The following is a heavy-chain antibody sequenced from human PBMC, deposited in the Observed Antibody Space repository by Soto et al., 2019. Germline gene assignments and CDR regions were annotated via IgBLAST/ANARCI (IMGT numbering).Heavy chain of an antibody. D-gene: IGHD3-3*01. J-gene: IGHJ6*03. CDR1: GFTFSDYY. V-gene: IGHV3-11*01. CDR2: ISSSGSTI. Sequence: GGSLRLSCAASGFTFSDYYMSWIRQAPGKGLEWVSYISSSGSTIYYADSVKGRFTISRDNAKNSLYLQMNSLRAEDTAVYYCASDFWSGPLLGYYYYMDVWGKGTTVTVSS. CDR3: ASDFWSGPLLGYYYYMDV.